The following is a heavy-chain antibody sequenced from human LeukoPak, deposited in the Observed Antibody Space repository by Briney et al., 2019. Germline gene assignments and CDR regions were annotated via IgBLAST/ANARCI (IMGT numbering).Heavy chain of an antibody. Sequence: ASVKVSCKASGYTFTSYGISWVRQAPGQGLEWIGWISAYNGNTNYAQKLHGRVTMTTDTSTSTAYMELRSLRSDDTAVYYCARDSPNKTRYCSSTSCYPTWGQGTMVTVSS. V-gene: IGHV1-18*01. CDR2: ISAYNGNT. J-gene: IGHJ3*01. CDR1: GYTFTSYG. CDR3: ARDSPNKTRYCSSTSCYPT. D-gene: IGHD2-2*01.